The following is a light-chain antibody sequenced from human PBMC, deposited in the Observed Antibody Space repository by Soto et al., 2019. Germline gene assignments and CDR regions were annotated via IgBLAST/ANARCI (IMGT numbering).Light chain of an antibody. V-gene: IGKV1-33*01. CDR3: QQYDDLPIT. J-gene: IGKJ5*01. CDR1: QDITNY. CDR2: DAS. Sequence: DIQMTQSPPSLSTSIGDRVTITCQASQDITNYLNWYQQKPGKAPKLLIYDASKLETGVPSRFSGSGSGTDFTFTISGLQPEDLATYYCQQYDDLPITFGQGTRLDI.